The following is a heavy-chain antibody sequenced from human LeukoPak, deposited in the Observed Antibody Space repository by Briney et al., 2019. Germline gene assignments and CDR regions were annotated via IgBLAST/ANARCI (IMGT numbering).Heavy chain of an antibody. D-gene: IGHD2-8*01. Sequence: PGGSLRLSCAASGFTFSSYAMSWVRQAPGKGLEWVLAISGSGGSTYYADSVKDRFTISRDNSKNTLFLQMNSLRAEDTAIYYCAKDSYSHNGIYDALDIWGQGTKVTVSS. CDR2: ISGSGGST. CDR1: GFTFSSYA. CDR3: AKDSYSHNGIYDALDI. V-gene: IGHV3-23*01. J-gene: IGHJ3*02.